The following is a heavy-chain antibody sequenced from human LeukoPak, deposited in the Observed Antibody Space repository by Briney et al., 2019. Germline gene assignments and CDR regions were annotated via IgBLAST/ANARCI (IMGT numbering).Heavy chain of an antibody. Sequence: ASVKVSCKASGYTFTTYYIHWVRQAPGQGLEWMGIISPSGGSTSYAQKFQGRVTMTRDTSTSTDYMELSSLRSEDTAVYYCTRTYYYDSSGYYYGRDAFDIWDQGTMVTVSS. CDR1: GYTFTTYY. CDR2: ISPSGGST. V-gene: IGHV1-46*01. J-gene: IGHJ3*02. D-gene: IGHD3-22*01. CDR3: TRTYYYDSSGYYYGRDAFDI.